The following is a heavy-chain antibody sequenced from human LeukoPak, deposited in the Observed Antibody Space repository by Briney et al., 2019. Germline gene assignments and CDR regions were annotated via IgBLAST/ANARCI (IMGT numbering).Heavy chain of an antibody. CDR2: ISGSGGST. CDR3: AKGKVVPATIYDY. J-gene: IGHJ4*02. V-gene: IGHV3-23*01. Sequence: SGGSLRLSCTASGFTFSSYAMSWVRQAPGKGLEWVSAISGSGGSTSYAASVKGRFTISRDHSKNTLYLQMNGLRAEDTAVYCCAKGKVVPATIYDYWGKGTLVTVSS. CDR1: GFTFSSYA. D-gene: IGHD2-2*02.